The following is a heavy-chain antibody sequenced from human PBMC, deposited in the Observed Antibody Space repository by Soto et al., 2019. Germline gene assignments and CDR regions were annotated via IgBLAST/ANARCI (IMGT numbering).Heavy chain of an antibody. CDR3: ANLPAMVLPGAFDI. CDR1: GFTFSSYC. J-gene: IGHJ3*02. V-gene: IGHV3-33*06. CDR2: IWYDGSNK. Sequence: PAGSLSLSCATSGFTFSSYCMHWVRQAPGKGLEWVAVIWYDGSNKYYADSVKGRFTISRDNSKNTLYLQMNSLRAEDTAVYYCANLPAMVLPGAFDIWGQGTMVSVSS. D-gene: IGHD5-18*01.